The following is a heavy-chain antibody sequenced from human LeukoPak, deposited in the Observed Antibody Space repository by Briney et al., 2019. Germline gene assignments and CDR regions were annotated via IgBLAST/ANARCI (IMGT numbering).Heavy chain of an antibody. Sequence: ASVKVSCKVSGYTLTELSMHWVRQAPGKGLEWMGGFDPEDGETIYAQKFQGRVTMTEDTSTDTAYMELSSLRSEDTAVYYCARWGYSSGSLDYWGQGTLVTVSS. V-gene: IGHV1-24*01. CDR2: FDPEDGET. D-gene: IGHD6-19*01. CDR3: ARWGYSSGSLDY. CDR1: GYTLTELS. J-gene: IGHJ4*02.